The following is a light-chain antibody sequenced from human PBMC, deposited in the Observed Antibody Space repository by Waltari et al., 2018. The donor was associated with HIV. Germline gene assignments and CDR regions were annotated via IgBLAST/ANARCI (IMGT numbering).Light chain of an antibody. Sequence: ETLMTQSPATVSASPGEGVTLFGRASQTVGANVAWYKQKLGQAPRLLIFAASTRATAIPDRLHGSGSGTDFTLTINGLQSEDFAVYFCQQYNRWPWTFGQGTRVEV. CDR2: AAS. J-gene: IGKJ1*01. V-gene: IGKV3-15*01. CDR3: QQYNRWPWT. CDR1: QTVGAN.